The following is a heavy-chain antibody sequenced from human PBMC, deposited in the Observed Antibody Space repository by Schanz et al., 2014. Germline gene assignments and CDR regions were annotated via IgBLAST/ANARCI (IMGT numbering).Heavy chain of an antibody. Sequence: QVQLVESGGGVVQPGRSLRLSCAASGFPFSSYALHWVRQAPGKGLEWVALIRSDERDKCYADSVKGRFTISRDNAKNSLYLQMNSLRAEDTAVYYCVPMSIAAQWGQGTLVTVSS. D-gene: IGHD6-6*01. CDR3: VPMSIAAQ. J-gene: IGHJ4*02. V-gene: IGHV3-33*03. CDR1: GFPFSSYA. CDR2: IRSDERDK.